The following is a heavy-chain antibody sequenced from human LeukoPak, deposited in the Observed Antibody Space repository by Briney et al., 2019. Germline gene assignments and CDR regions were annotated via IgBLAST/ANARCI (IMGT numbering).Heavy chain of an antibody. CDR2: ISGSGGST. V-gene: IGHV3-23*01. J-gene: IGHJ4*02. D-gene: IGHD1-1*01. CDR3: AKAKISNNWYPPYYFEY. CDR1: GFTFTSYA. Sequence: GGSLRLSCAASGFTFTSYAMSWVRQAPGKGLEWVSGISGSGGSTNYADSVKGRFTISRDNSKNTVYLQMNSLRAEDTAVYYCAKAKISNNWYPPYYFEYWGQGTLVTVSS.